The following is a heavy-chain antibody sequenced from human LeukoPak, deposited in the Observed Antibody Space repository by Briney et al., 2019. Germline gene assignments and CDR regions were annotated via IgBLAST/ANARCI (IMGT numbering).Heavy chain of an antibody. CDR3: ARDSIAANQIYYYYYYMDV. Sequence: GASVKVSCKASGYTFTSYGISWVRQAPGQGLEWMGWISAYNGNTNYAQKLQGRVTMTRDMSTSTVYMELSSLRSEDTAVYYCARDSIAANQIYYYYYYMDVWGKGTTVTVSS. V-gene: IGHV1-18*01. CDR1: GYTFTSYG. CDR2: ISAYNGNT. J-gene: IGHJ6*03. D-gene: IGHD6-25*01.